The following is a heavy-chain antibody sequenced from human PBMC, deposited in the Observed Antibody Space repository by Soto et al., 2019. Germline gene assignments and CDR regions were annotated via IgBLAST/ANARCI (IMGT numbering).Heavy chain of an antibody. CDR2: ISGSGDST. CDR1: GFIFSSYA. J-gene: IGHJ4*02. V-gene: IGHV3-23*01. D-gene: IGHD2-15*01. CDR3: ARDQGTVVTQTLDY. Sequence: LRLSCAASGFIFSSYAMSWVRQAPGKGLEWVSGISGSGDSTYYAASVKGRFTISRDNSRSTLFLQMNSLRAEDTAIYYCARDQGTVVTQTLDYWGQGALVTVSS.